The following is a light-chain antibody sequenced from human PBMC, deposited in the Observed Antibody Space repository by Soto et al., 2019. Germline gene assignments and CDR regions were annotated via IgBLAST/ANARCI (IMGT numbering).Light chain of an antibody. V-gene: IGKV3-20*01. CDR3: QQYGSSPVT. J-gene: IGKJ5*01. CDR2: TAS. Sequence: EIVLTQSPGTLSLSPGERATLSCRASQSVSSSYLAWYQQKPGQAPRLLIYTASSRATGITDRFSGSGSGTDFTLTISRLEPEDFAVYYCQQYGSSPVTFGQRTRLEIK. CDR1: QSVSSSY.